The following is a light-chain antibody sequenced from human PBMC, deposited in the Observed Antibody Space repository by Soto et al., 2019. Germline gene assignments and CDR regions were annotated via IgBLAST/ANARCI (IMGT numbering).Light chain of an antibody. CDR1: SSDVGGYNY. J-gene: IGLJ1*01. Sequence: QSVLTQPPSASGSPGQPVTISCTGTSSDVGGYNYVSWYQQYPGKAPKLMIYEVSKRPSGVPDRFSGSKSGKTASMTVSGLQAEEEADYYCSSYAGSTNFYVFGTGTKVTVL. V-gene: IGLV2-8*01. CDR2: EVS. CDR3: SSYAGSTNFYV.